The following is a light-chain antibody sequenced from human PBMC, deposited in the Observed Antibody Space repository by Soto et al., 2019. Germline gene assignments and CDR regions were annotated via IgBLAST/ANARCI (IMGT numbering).Light chain of an antibody. V-gene: IGLV1-47*01. Sequence: QSVLTQPPSASGTPGQMVTISCSGSSSNIGSNSVYWYQQLPGTAPKLLIYRNSQRPSGVPDRFSGSKSGTSASLAISGLRSEDEADYYCAAWDDSLSGYVFGTGTKVTVL. CDR2: RNS. CDR1: SSNIGSNS. J-gene: IGLJ1*01. CDR3: AAWDDSLSGYV.